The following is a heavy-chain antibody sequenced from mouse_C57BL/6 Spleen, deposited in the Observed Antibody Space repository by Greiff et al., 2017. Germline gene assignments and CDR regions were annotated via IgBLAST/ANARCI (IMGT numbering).Heavy chain of an antibody. CDR2: INPSNGGT. CDR1: GYTFTSYW. D-gene: IGHD1-1*01. Sequence: VQLQQPGTELVKPGASVKLSCKASGYTFTSYWMHWVKQRPGQGLEWIGNINPSNGGTNYNEKFKSKATLTVDKSSSTAYMQLSSLTSEDSAVYYCARVRAYYYGSTAWFAYWGQGTLVTVSA. CDR3: ARVRAYYYGSTAWFAY. J-gene: IGHJ3*01. V-gene: IGHV1-53*01.